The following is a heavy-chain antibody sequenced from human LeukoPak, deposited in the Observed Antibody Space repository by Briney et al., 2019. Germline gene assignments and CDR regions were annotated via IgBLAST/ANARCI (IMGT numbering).Heavy chain of an antibody. CDR2: IKQDGSEK. D-gene: IGHD3-9*01. J-gene: IGHJ4*02. Sequence: GGSLRLSCAASGFTFSSYWMSWVRQAPGKGLEWVANIKQDGSEKYYVDSVKGRFTISRDNAKNSLYLQMNSLRAEDTAVYYCARDRGRDYDGLTGYFDYWGQGTLVTISS. V-gene: IGHV3-7*01. CDR1: GFTFSSYW. CDR3: ARDRGRDYDGLTGYFDY.